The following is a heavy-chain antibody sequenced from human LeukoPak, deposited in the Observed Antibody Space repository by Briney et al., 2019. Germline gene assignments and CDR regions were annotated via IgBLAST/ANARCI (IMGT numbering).Heavy chain of an antibody. CDR2: ISSSSSYI. D-gene: IGHD1-1*01. CDR3: ARDVAQRTGTTTA. CDR1: GFTFSSYS. V-gene: IGHV3-21*01. J-gene: IGHJ4*02. Sequence: KPGGSLRLSCAASGFTFSSYSMNWVRQAPGKGLEWVSSISSSSSYIYYADSVKGRFTISRDNAKNSLYLQMNSLRAEDTAVYYCARDVAQRTGTTTAWGQGTLVTVSS.